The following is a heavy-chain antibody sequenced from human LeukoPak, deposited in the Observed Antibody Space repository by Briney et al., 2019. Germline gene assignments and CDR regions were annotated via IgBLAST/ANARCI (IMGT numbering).Heavy chain of an antibody. CDR1: GGSISSGGYY. J-gene: IGHJ4*02. CDR3: AREAAAGRGGVDY. CDR2: IYYSGST. V-gene: IGHV4-31*03. Sequence: SETLSLTCTVSGGSISSGGYYWSWIRQHPGKGLEWIGYIYYSGSTYYNPSLKSRVTISVDTSKNQFSLKLSSVTAADTAVYYCAREAAAGRGGVDYWGQGTLVTVSS. D-gene: IGHD6-13*01.